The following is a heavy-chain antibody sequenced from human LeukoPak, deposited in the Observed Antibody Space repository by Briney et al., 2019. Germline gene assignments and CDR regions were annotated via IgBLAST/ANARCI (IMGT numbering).Heavy chain of an antibody. J-gene: IGHJ6*02. D-gene: IGHD2-2*01. V-gene: IGHV4-34*01. Sequence: SETLSLTCAVYGGSFSGYYWSWIRQPPGKGLEWIGEINNSGSTNYNPSLKSRVTISVDTSKNQFSLKLSSVTAADTAVYYCARISSRKCSSTSCNQSYGMDVWGQGTTVTVSS. CDR3: ARISSRKCSSTSCNQSYGMDV. CDR1: GGSFSGYY. CDR2: INNSGST.